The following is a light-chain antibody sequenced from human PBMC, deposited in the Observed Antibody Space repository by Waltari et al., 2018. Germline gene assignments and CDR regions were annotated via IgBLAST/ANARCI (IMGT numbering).Light chain of an antibody. CDR3: QQYNEWPLIT. Sequence: EIVMTQSPATLSVSPGDRATLSCRASQSVNNNLAWYQQKPGQGPRLLIYVASTRATGIPARFSGSGSGTEFILSISSLQSEDFAVYFCQQYNEWPLITFGPGTRLEIK. V-gene: IGKV3-15*01. CDR1: QSVNNN. J-gene: IGKJ5*01. CDR2: VAS.